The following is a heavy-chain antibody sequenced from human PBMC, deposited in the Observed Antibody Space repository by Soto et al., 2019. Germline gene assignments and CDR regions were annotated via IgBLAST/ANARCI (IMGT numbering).Heavy chain of an antibody. J-gene: IGHJ4*02. V-gene: IGHV1-8*01. CDR2: MNPNSANT. Sequence: ASVKVSCKTSGYTFTNYDINWVRQTTGQGLEWLGWMNPNSANTGYAQNFQGRVTMTRNTSISTAYMELSSLRSDDTAVYYCARGQKRIAVADSRVFDCWGQGTLVTVSS. D-gene: IGHD6-19*01. CDR1: GYTFTNYD. CDR3: ARGQKRIAVADSRVFDC.